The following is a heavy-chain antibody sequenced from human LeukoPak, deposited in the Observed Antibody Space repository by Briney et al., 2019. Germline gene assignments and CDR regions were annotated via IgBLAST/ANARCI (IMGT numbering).Heavy chain of an antibody. V-gene: IGHV3-30*18. CDR3: AKDRGEARGFGLHDY. Sequence: PGGSLRLSCAASGFTFSSFGMHWVRQAPGKGLQWVAVILFDGSNKYYADSVKGRFTIPRANSKNTLFLQMNSLSPEDTAVYYCAKDRGEARGFGLHDYWGQGTLVTVSS. J-gene: IGHJ4*02. CDR1: GFTFSSFG. D-gene: IGHD5-12*01. CDR2: ILFDGSNK.